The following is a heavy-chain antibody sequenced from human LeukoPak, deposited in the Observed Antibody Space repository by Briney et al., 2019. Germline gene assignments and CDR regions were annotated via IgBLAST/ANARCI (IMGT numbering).Heavy chain of an antibody. CDR3: AKAIVVVPAANDAFDI. V-gene: IGHV3-23*01. D-gene: IGHD2-2*01. CDR2: ISGSGGST. Sequence: GGSLRLSCAASGFTFSSYAMSWVRQAPGKGLEWVSAISGSGGSTYYADSVKGRFTISRDNSKNTLYLQTNSLRAEDTAVYYCAKAIVVVPAANDAFDIWGQGTMVTVSS. J-gene: IGHJ3*02. CDR1: GFTFSSYA.